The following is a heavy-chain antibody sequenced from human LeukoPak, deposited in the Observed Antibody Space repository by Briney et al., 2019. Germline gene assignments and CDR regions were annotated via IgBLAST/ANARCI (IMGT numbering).Heavy chain of an antibody. J-gene: IGHJ4*02. Sequence: PGGSLRLSCAASGSTFSYYWMTWVRQAPGKGLEWVASIKPDGSETFYVDSVKGRFTISRDNGKNSLFLQMNTLRPEDTAVYYCARGLGSSWFYRWGQGTLVTVSS. CDR1: GSTFSYYW. D-gene: IGHD6-13*01. V-gene: IGHV3-7*04. CDR2: IKPDGSET. CDR3: ARGLGSSWFYR.